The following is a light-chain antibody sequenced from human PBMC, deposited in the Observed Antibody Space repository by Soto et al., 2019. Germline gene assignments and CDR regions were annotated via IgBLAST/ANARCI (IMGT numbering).Light chain of an antibody. CDR1: NSDVNY. J-gene: IGLJ1*01. V-gene: IGLV2-14*01. CDR3: SSSTSSNTFV. CDR2: EVI. Sequence: QSVLAQPASVSGAPGQSITISCTATNSDVNYVSWHQQHPGKAPKLMIYEVINRSSGVSARFPGSKSGNTASLTISGLQAEDEADYYCSSSTSSNTFVFGNGTKVTVL.